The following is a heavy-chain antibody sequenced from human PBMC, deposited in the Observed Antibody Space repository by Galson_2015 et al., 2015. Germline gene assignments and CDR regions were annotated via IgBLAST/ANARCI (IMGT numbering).Heavy chain of an antibody. Sequence: SLRLSCAASGFTFSSYEMNWVRQAPGKGLEWVSYISSSGSTIYYADSVKGRFTISRDNAKNSLYLQMNSLRAEDTAVYYCARGSEYQLPRGYYYYMDVWGKGTPVAVSS. V-gene: IGHV3-48*03. CDR2: ISSSGSTI. CDR3: ARGSEYQLPRGYYYYMDV. D-gene: IGHD2-2*01. J-gene: IGHJ6*03. CDR1: GFTFSSYE.